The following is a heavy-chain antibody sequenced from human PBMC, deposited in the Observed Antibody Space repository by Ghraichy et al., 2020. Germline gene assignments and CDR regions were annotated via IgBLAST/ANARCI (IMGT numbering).Heavy chain of an antibody. J-gene: IGHJ3*02. CDR3: ARDRLSWLVVADDAFDI. V-gene: IGHV1-18*04. Sequence: ASVKVSCKASGYTFTSYGISWVRQAPGQGLEWMGWISAYNGNTNYAQKLQGRVTMTTDTSTSTAYMELRSLRSDDTAVYYCARDRLSWLVVADDAFDIWGQGTMVTVSS. CDR2: ISAYNGNT. D-gene: IGHD3-22*01. CDR1: GYTFTSYG.